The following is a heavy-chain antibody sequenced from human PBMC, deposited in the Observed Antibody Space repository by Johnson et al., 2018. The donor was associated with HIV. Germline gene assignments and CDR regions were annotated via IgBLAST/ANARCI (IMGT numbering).Heavy chain of an antibody. CDR3: AKAFSSSWSDAFDI. CDR1: GFTFSSYW. CDR2: IKQDGSEK. Sequence: VQLVESGGGLVQPGGSLRLSCAASGFTFSSYWMSWVRQAPGKGLEWVANIKQDGSEKYYVDSVKGRFTISRDNAKNSLYLQMNSLRAEDTAVYYCAKAFSSSWSDAFDIWGQGTMVTVSS. D-gene: IGHD6-13*01. J-gene: IGHJ3*02. V-gene: IGHV3-7*01.